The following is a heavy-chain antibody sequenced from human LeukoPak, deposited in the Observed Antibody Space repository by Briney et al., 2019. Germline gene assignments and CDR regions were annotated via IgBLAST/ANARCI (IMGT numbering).Heavy chain of an antibody. CDR1: GFTFSSYA. Sequence: GGSLRLSCAASGFTFSSYAMSWVRQAPGKGLEWVSAISGSGGSTYYADSVKGRFTVSRDNSKNTLYLQMNSLRAEDTAVYYCAKQRSEVVVAATNYWGQGTLVTVSS. D-gene: IGHD2-15*01. V-gene: IGHV3-23*01. J-gene: IGHJ4*02. CDR2: ISGSGGST. CDR3: AKQRSEVVVAATNY.